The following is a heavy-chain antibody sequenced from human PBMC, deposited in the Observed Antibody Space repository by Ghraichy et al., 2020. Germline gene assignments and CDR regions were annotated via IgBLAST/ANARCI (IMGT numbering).Heavy chain of an antibody. J-gene: IGHJ4*02. CDR2: ISYDGSNK. Sequence: GESLNISCAASGFTFSSYAIHWVRQAPGKGLEWVAVISYDGSNKYYADSVKGRFTISRDNSKTTLYLQMNSLRAEDTAVYYCARGDGPTETHFDYWGQGTLVTVSS. D-gene: IGHD4-17*01. CDR3: ARGDGPTETHFDY. V-gene: IGHV3-30-3*01. CDR1: GFTFSSYA.